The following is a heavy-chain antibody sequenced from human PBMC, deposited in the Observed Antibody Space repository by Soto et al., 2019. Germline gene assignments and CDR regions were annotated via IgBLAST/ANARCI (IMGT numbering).Heavy chain of an antibody. V-gene: IGHV4-38-2*01. D-gene: IGHD4-4*01. J-gene: IGHJ4*02. CDR2: IYHSGTT. Sequence: PSETLSLTCAVSSFSISSGYYWGWVRQPPGKGLEWIGSIYHSGTTNYSPSLKSRVTISIDTSKNQFSLTLRSVTAADAAVYYCASCVSTACSPQWGLQFFDLWGQGSLVTVSS. CDR3: ASCVSTACSPQWGLQFFDL. CDR1: SFSISSGYY.